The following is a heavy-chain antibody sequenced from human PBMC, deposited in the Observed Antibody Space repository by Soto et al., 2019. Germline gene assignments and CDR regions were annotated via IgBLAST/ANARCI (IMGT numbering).Heavy chain of an antibody. CDR2: ILPIFATA. CDR3: AGRCDSTTCLGHFDY. Sequence: QVQLVQSGAEVKKPGSSVKVSCKASGDTFNNYVVNWVRQAPGQGLEWLGRILPIFATANYAQKFQGRVTITADKSTSTAYMELTSLRSEDTAVYYCAGRCDSTTCLGHFDYWGQGTLVTVAS. V-gene: IGHV1-69*06. CDR1: GDTFNNYV. D-gene: IGHD2-2*01. J-gene: IGHJ4*02.